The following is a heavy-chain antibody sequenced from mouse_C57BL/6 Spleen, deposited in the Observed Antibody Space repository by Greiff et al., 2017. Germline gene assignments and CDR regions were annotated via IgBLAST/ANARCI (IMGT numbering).Heavy chain of an antibody. D-gene: IGHD1-1*02. V-gene: IGHV1-64*01. Sequence: QVQLKQPGAELVKPGASVKLSCKASGYTFTSYWMHWVKQRPGQGLEWIGMIHPNSGSTNYNEKFKSKATLTVDKSSSTAYMQLSSLTSEDSAVYYCARRWEGWYFDVWGTGTTVTVSS. CDR2: IHPNSGST. CDR1: GYTFTSYW. J-gene: IGHJ1*03. CDR3: ARRWEGWYFDV.